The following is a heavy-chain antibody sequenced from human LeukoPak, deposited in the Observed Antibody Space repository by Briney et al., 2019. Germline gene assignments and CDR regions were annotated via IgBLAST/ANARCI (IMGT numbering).Heavy chain of an antibody. D-gene: IGHD3-16*01. CDR1: GGSVISYC. J-gene: IGHJ3*02. V-gene: IGHV4-59*08. CDR3: ARLRLGVGSAFDN. CDR2: IYFSGST. Sequence: SETLSLTCTVSGGSVISYCWGWIRRPPGEGMGWLGYIYFSGSTNYNHPLKKRVTISVDTSKTQFPLKLSPETAADTAGYYCARLRLGVGSAFDNWGQGTMVTVCS.